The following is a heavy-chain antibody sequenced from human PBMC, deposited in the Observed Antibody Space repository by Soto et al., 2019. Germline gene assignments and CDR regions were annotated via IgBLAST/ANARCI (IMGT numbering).Heavy chain of an antibody. CDR3: TTGPNLRPLAAFDT. CDR2: IKSKSDGGTI. V-gene: IGHV3-15*01. J-gene: IGHJ3*02. Sequence: PGGSLRLSCAASGFTFTNAWMTWVRQGPGKGLEWVGRIKSKSDGGTIDYAAPVKGRFTISRDDSKNTLYLQMNSLKTEDTAVYYCTTGPNLRPLAAFDTWGKGTVVTVPS. CDR1: GFTFTNAW.